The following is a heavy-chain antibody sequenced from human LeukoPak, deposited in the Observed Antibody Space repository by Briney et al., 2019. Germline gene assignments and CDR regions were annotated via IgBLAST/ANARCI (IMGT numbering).Heavy chain of an antibody. CDR3: TLSGYDGNWFDP. CDR2: IIPIFGTA. D-gene: IGHD5-12*01. V-gene: IGHV1-69*13. CDR1: GYTFTGYY. Sequence: ASVKVSCKASGYTFTGYYMHWVRQAPGQGLEWMGGIIPIFGTANYAQKFQGRVTITADESTSTAYMELSSLRSEDTAVYYCTLSGYDGNWFDPWGQGTLVTVSS. J-gene: IGHJ5*02.